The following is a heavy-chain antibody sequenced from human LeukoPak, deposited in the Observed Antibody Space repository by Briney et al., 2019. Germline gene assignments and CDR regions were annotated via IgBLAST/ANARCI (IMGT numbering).Heavy chain of an antibody. CDR1: GGSISSYY. Sequence: PSETLSLTCTVSGGSISSYYWSWIRQPPGKGLEWVGYIYYTGTTNYNPSLKSRVTISLDTSKNQFSLKLSSVTAADTAVYYCAREAGAVASFDYWGQGTLVTVSS. J-gene: IGHJ4*02. CDR2: IYYTGTT. V-gene: IGHV4-59*12. D-gene: IGHD6-19*01. CDR3: AREAGAVASFDY.